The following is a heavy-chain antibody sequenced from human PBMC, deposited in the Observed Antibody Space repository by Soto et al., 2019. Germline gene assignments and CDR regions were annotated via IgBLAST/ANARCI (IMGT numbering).Heavy chain of an antibody. CDR1: GYTFTSCD. D-gene: IGHD1-26*01. J-gene: IGHJ6*02. CDR3: AGVSGRPSNYYGVDV. V-gene: IGHV1-8*01. CDR2: MNPQNANT. Sequence: ASVKVSCKTSGYTFTSCDINWVRQAPGQGLEWMGWMNPQNANTGYAQNFKGRVSMTRDTSVSTAYMELTSLRSEDTAIYYCAGVSGRPSNYYGVDVWGQGTTVTVSS.